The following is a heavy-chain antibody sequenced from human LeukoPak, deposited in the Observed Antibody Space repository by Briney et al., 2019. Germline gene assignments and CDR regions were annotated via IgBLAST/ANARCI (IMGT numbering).Heavy chain of an antibody. CDR3: AKFIRGDDAAFDY. Sequence: PGGSLRLSCAASGFTFSSCWMSWVRQAPGRGLEWVAAVKEDENKKYYVDSVKGRFTISRDNAKNSLYLQMNSLRVEDTAVYYCAKFIRGDDAAFDYWGQGTQVTVSS. D-gene: IGHD3-10*01. CDR1: GFTFSSCW. J-gene: IGHJ4*02. V-gene: IGHV3-7*01. CDR2: VKEDENKK.